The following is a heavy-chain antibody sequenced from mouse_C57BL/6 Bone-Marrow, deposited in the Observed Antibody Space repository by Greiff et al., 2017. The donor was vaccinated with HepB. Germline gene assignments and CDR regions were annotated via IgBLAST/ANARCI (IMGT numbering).Heavy chain of an antibody. CDR2: ISSGSSTI. V-gene: IGHV5-17*01. J-gene: IGHJ3*01. CDR3: ARGFFAY. Sequence: EVQGVESGGGLVKPGGSLKLSCAASGFTFSDYGMHWVRQAPEKGLEWVAYISSGSSTIYYADTLKGRFTISRDNAKNTLFLQMTSLRSEDTAMYYCARGFFAYWGQGTLVTVSA. CDR1: GFTFSDYG.